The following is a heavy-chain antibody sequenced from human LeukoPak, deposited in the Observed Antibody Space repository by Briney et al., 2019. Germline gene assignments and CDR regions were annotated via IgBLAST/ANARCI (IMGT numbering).Heavy chain of an antibody. CDR1: GFTFSDYY. D-gene: IGHD4-17*01. CDR2: ISSSSSYT. CDR3: AREISTTVTTTYYFDY. V-gene: IGHV3-11*05. J-gene: IGHJ4*02. Sequence: PGGSLRLSCVASGFTFSDYYMSWIRQAPGKGLEWVSYISSSSSYTNYADSVKGRFTISRVNAKNSLYLQMNSLRAEDTAVYYCAREISTTVTTTYYFDYWGQGTLVTVSS.